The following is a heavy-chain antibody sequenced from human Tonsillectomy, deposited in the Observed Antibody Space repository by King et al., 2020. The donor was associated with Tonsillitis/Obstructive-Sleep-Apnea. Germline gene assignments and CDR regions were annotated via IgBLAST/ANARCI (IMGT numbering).Heavy chain of an antibody. J-gene: IGHJ6*03. Sequence: VQLVESGGGLIQPGGSLRLSCAASGFTVSSNYMSRVRQTPGKGLEWVSVIYSGGSTYYADSVKGRFTISRDNSKNTLYLQMNSLRAEDTAVYYCARGYSSSQPFYYYMDVWGKGTTVTVSS. D-gene: IGHD6-6*01. CDR1: GFTVSSNY. CDR3: ARGYSSSQPFYYYMDV. CDR2: IYSGGST. V-gene: IGHV3-53*01.